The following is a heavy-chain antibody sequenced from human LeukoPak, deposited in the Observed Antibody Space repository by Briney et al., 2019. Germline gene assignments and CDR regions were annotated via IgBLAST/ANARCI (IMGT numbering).Heavy chain of an antibody. CDR2: IYSNGNT. CDR1: GGSISSSGHY. D-gene: IGHD4-17*01. J-gene: IGHJ4*02. Sequence: SETLSLACSVSGGSISSSGHYWGWIRQSPEKGLDWIGSIYSNGNTYYNPSVKSRVTISVDTSKNQSSLKLTSMTAAETAVYYCARSATVTTGYFDYWGQGALVTVSS. CDR3: ARSATVTTGYFDY. V-gene: IGHV4-39*07.